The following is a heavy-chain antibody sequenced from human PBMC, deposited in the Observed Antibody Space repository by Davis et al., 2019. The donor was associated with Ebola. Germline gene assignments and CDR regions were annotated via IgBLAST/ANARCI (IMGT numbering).Heavy chain of an antibody. CDR3: ARTTRDSGWFLDY. D-gene: IGHD6-13*01. CDR1: GGSISSSSYY. J-gene: IGHJ4*02. CDR2: IYYSGST. V-gene: IGHV4-39*07. Sequence: MPSETLSLTCTVSGGSISSSSYYWGWIRQPPGKGLEWIGSIYYSGSTNYNPSLRSRVSILVDRSKNQFSLKLTSVTAADTAVYHCARTTRDSGWFLDYWSRGTLVTVSS.